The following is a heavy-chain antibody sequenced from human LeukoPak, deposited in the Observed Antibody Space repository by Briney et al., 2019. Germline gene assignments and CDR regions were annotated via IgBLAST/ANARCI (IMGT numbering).Heavy chain of an antibody. J-gene: IGHJ4*02. V-gene: IGHV3-21*01. D-gene: IGHD1-26*01. CDR3: ARWVGANLFDY. Sequence: GGSLRLPCAASGFTFSSYSMNWVRQAPGKGLEWVSSISSSSSYIYYADSVKGRFTISRDNAKNSLYLQMNSLRAEDTAVYYCARWVGANLFDYWGQGTLVTVSS. CDR1: GFTFSSYS. CDR2: ISSSSSYI.